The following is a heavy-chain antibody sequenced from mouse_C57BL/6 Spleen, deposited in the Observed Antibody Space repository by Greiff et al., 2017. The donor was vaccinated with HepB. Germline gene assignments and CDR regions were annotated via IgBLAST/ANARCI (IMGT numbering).Heavy chain of an antibody. Sequence: EVQLQQSGGGLVKPGGSLKLSCAASGFTFSDYGMHWVRQAPEKGPEWVAYISSGSSTIYYADTVKGRFTISRDNAKNTLFLQMTSLRSEDTAMYYCARRNYFDYWGQGTTLTVSS. J-gene: IGHJ2*01. CDR1: GFTFSDYG. CDR2: ISSGSSTI. V-gene: IGHV5-17*01. CDR3: ARRNYFDY.